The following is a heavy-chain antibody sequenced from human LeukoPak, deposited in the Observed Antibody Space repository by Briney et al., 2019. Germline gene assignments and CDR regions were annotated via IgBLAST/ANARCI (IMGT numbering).Heavy chain of an antibody. V-gene: IGHV3-9*01. D-gene: IGHD3-22*01. CDR2: ISWNSDTI. CDR3: AKDIDSAGYDAFEI. CDR1: GFTFDDFA. J-gene: IGHJ3*02. Sequence: GGSLRLSCATSGFTFDDFAMHWVRQAPGKGLEWVSHISWNSDTITYADSVKGRFTISRDNAKNSLYLQISSLRDEDTAFYYCAKDIDSAGYDAFEIWGQGTAVTVSS.